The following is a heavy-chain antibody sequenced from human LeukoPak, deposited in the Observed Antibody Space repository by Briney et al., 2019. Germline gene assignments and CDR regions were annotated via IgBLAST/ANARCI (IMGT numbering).Heavy chain of an antibody. CDR3: ARGSWATDY. CDR2: ISSSGSTI. CDR1: GFTFSSYE. Sequence: GGSLRLSCAASGFTFSSYEMNWVRQAPGKGLEWVSYISSSGSTIYYADSVKGRFTISRDNAENSLYLQMSSLRAEDTAVYYRARGSWATDYWGQGTLVTVSS. D-gene: IGHD3-10*01. J-gene: IGHJ4*02. V-gene: IGHV3-48*03.